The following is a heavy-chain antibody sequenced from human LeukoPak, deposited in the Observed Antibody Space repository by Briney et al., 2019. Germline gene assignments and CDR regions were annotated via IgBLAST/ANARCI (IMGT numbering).Heavy chain of an antibody. J-gene: IGHJ4*02. CDR1: GYAFTIYY. CDR2: INPSGGST. Sequence: ASVKVSCKGSGYAFTIYYMHWVRQPQAQGMGLMGIINPSGGSTSNAQTFQGRVTMTRDTSTSTVYMELTSPSTEDTAVSSFATTCGWLQFPFDYSGEGTLVTVSS. V-gene: IGHV1-46*01. CDR3: ATTCGWLQFPFDY. D-gene: IGHD5-24*01.